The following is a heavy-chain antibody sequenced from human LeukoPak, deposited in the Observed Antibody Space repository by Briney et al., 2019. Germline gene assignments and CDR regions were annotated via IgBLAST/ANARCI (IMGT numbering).Heavy chain of an antibody. CDR2: IYYSGST. D-gene: IGHD3-16*01. J-gene: IGHJ5*02. CDR1: GGSISSYY. Sequence: SETLSLTCTVSGGSISSYYWNWIRQTPGKGLEWIGYIYYSGSTNYSPSLKSRVTISVDTSKNQFSLNLTSVTAADTAVYYCARFTPQGYGWGGYNRFDPWGQGTLVTVSS. CDR3: ARFTPQGYGWGGYNRFDP. V-gene: IGHV4-59*01.